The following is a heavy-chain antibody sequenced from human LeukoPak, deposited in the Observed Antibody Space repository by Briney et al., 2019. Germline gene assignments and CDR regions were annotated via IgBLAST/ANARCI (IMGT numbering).Heavy chain of an antibody. D-gene: IGHD6-13*01. CDR2: INTNTGNP. CDR1: GYTFTSYA. J-gene: IGHJ4*02. V-gene: IGHV7-4-1*02. Sequence: GASVKVSCKASGYTFTSYAINWVRQAPGQGLEWMGWINTNTGNPTYAQGFTGRFVFSLDTSVSTAYLQISSLKAEDTAVYYCARDHAVEAAASIEREYWGQGTLVTVSS. CDR3: ARDHAVEAAASIEREY.